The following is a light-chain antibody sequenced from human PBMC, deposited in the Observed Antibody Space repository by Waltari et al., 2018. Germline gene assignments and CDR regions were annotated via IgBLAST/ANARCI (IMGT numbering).Light chain of an antibody. CDR1: SSDIGGYNY. J-gene: IGLJ3*02. V-gene: IGLV2-14*03. Sequence: QSALTQPASVSGSPGQSITIPCTGTSSDIGGYNYVSWYQPHPGKAPKVIIYEVSKRPAGVSHRCCGAKSGNTASLTISGLQADDEADYYCGSYTSSSSLDVVFGGGTELTVL. CDR2: EVS. CDR3: GSYTSSSSLDVV.